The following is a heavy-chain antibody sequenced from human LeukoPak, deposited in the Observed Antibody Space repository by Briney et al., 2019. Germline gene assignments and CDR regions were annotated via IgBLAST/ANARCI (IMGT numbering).Heavy chain of an antibody. J-gene: IGHJ3*02. CDR2: IYSGGST. CDR3: ARGSSTNSDAFDI. V-gene: IGHV3-53*01. D-gene: IGHD2-2*01. CDR1: GFTVSSNY. Sequence: PGGSLRLSCAASGFTVSSNYMSWVRQAPGKGLEWVSVIYSGGSTYYADSVKGRFTIPRDNSKNTLYLQMNSLRAEDTAVYYCARGSSTNSDAFDIWGQGTMVTVSS.